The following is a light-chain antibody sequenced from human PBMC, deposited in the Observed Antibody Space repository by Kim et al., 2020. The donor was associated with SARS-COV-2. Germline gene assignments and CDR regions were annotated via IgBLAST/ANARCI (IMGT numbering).Light chain of an antibody. CDR1: NIGSKS. CDR3: QVWETTINQGI. CDR2: YDS. Sequence: APGQQDRITCGGDNIGSKSVNWYQQKPGQAPVLVTFYDSDRPSGIPERFSGSNSGSTATLTISRTEVGDEGDYYCQVWETTINQGIFGGGTKVTVL. J-gene: IGLJ2*01. V-gene: IGLV3-21*01.